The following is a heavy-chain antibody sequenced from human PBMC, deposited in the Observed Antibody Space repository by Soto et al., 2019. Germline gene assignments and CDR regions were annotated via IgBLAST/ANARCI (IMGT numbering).Heavy chain of an antibody. V-gene: IGHV3-49*03. CDR1: GFAFGDYA. Sequence: PGGSLRLSCTASGFAFGDYAMSWFRQAPGEGLEWVGFIRSKAYGGTTEYAASVKGRFTISRDDSKSIAYLQMNSLKTEDTAVYYCTRDLSSSSTYYYYGMDVWGQGTTVTVSS. J-gene: IGHJ6*02. CDR2: IRSKAYGGTT. D-gene: IGHD6-6*01. CDR3: TRDLSSSSTYYYYGMDV.